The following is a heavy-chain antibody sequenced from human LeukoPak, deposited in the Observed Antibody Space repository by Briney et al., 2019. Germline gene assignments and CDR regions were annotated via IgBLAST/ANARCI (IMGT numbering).Heavy chain of an antibody. CDR2: IKQDGSEK. Sequence: GGSLRLSCAASGFTLSSYWMSWVRQAPGKGLEWVANIKQDGSEKYYVDSVKGRFTISRDNAKNSLYLQMNSLRAEDTAVYYCARAKVVGTIYFDYWGQGILVTVSS. CDR3: ARAKVVGTIYFDY. D-gene: IGHD1-26*01. J-gene: IGHJ4*02. CDR1: GFTLSSYW. V-gene: IGHV3-7*01.